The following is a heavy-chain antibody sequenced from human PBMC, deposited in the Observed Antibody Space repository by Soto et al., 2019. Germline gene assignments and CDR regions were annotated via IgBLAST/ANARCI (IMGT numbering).Heavy chain of an antibody. V-gene: IGHV1-2*04. J-gene: IGHJ4*02. Sequence: ASVKVSYKDSGCTFTGYYMHWVRLAPGQGLEWMGGINPNSGGTNYVQKFQGWVTMTRDTSISTAYMELSRLRSDDTAVYYCARAEYSYGGLFGYWGQGTLVIVSS. CDR1: GCTFTGYY. D-gene: IGHD5-18*01. CDR3: ARAEYSYGGLFGY. CDR2: INPNSGGT.